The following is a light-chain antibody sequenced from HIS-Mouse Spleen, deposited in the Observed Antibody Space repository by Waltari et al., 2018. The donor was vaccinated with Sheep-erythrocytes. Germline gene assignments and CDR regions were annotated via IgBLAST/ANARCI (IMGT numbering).Light chain of an antibody. J-gene: IGKJ1*01. CDR3: QQYNNWPET. V-gene: IGKV3-15*01. Sequence: EIVMTQSPATLSVSPGERATLPCRAGQSVSSNLAWYQQKPGQAPRLLIYGASTRATGIPARFSGSGSGTEFTLTISSMQSEDFAVYYCQQYNNWPETFGQGTKVEIK. CDR2: GAS. CDR1: QSVSSN.